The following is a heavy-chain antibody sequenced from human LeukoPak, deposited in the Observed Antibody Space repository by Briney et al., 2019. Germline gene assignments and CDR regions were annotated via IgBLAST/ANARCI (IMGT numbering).Heavy chain of an antibody. Sequence: GGSLRLSCAASGFTFSDYYMSWIRQAPGKGLEWVSHISSSGSTIYYANSVKGRFTISRDNSKNTLYLQMNSLRAEDTAVYYCAKVEMATISYFDYWGQGTLVTVSS. CDR3: AKVEMATISYFDY. CDR2: ISSSGSTI. J-gene: IGHJ4*02. CDR1: GFTFSDYY. V-gene: IGHV3-11*04. D-gene: IGHD5-24*01.